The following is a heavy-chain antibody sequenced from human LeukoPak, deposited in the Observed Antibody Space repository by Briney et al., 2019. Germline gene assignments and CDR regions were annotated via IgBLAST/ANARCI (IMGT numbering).Heavy chain of an antibody. Sequence: GGSLRLSCAASGFTLSAYWMHWVRQAPGKGLMWVSRIEGDGDRITYADSVKGRFTISRDNAKNTLYLQMNSLRAEDTAVYYCTRDWRNLGYDYWGQGTLVTVSS. V-gene: IGHV3-74*01. J-gene: IGHJ4*02. CDR1: GFTLSAYW. CDR3: TRDWRNLGYDY. CDR2: IEGDGDRI. D-gene: IGHD5-12*01.